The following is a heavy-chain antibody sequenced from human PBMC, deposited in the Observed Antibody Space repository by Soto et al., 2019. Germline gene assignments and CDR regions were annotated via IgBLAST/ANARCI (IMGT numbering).Heavy chain of an antibody. V-gene: IGHV3-23*01. Sequence: PVGSLRLSCASSGFTFSSYAMTCVRQSPGKWLEWVSTISGNGGYTYYSDSVRGRFTISRDNSKKTLYLQMDSLRADDTAVFYCAKGKASTVFGVDTLFEYWGQGTQVTVSS. CDR1: GFTFSSYA. D-gene: IGHD3-3*01. CDR3: AKGKASTVFGVDTLFEY. CDR2: ISGNGGYT. J-gene: IGHJ4*02.